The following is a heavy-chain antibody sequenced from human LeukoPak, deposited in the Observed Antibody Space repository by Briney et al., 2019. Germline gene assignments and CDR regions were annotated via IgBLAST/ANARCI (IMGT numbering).Heavy chain of an antibody. D-gene: IGHD6-13*01. V-gene: IGHV3-7*01. J-gene: IGHJ4*01. CDR1: GFTFSSYW. CDR2: IRQDGGEK. CDR3: ARDGTAAGLYFDL. Sequence: GGSLRLSCAVSGFTFSSYWMNWVRQAPGKGLEWVASIRQDGGEKSYVDSEKGRFTISRDNTRNSLYLQMSSLRAEDTAVYYCARDGTAAGLYFDLWGQGTLVTVSS.